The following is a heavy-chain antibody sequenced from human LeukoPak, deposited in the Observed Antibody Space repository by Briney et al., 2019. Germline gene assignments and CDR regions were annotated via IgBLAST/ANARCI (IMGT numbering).Heavy chain of an antibody. CDR2: SNHSGST. J-gene: IGHJ4*02. V-gene: IGHV4-30-4*01. CDR3: ARHMYSGAWYYFDY. Sequence: SETLSLTRTVSGGSVSSGDFYWTWIRQPPGKGLEWIGYSNHSGSTYNNPSLKSRVSTSVDTSKNQFSLKLTSVTAADTAVYYCARHMYSGAWYYFDYWGQGTLVTVSS. CDR1: GGSVSSGDFY. D-gene: IGHD6-19*01.